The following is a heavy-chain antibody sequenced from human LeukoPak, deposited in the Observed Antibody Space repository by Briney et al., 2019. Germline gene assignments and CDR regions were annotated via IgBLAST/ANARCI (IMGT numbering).Heavy chain of an antibody. D-gene: IGHD4-17*01. Sequence: PSETLSLTCTVSGGSISGYYWSWIRQPPGKGLGWIGFIYYTGNTNYNPSLEGRLTISVDTSKNQFSLKVSSVTAADTALYYCVRSKSGTYGWFEPWGQGTLVTVSS. CDR3: VRSKSGTYGWFEP. V-gene: IGHV4-59*01. J-gene: IGHJ5*02. CDR2: IYYTGNT. CDR1: GGSISGYY.